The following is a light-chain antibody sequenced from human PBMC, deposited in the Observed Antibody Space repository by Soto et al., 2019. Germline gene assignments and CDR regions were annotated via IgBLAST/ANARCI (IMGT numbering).Light chain of an antibody. Sequence: ELVLTQSPGTLSLSPGERATLSCSASQSVSSSYLAWYQQKPGQAPRLLIYGASSRATGIPDRFSGSESGTDFPLTISRLEPEDVAVYYCQQYGSSRTFGQGTKVEIK. J-gene: IGKJ1*01. CDR3: QQYGSSRT. CDR1: QSVSSSY. V-gene: IGKV3-20*01. CDR2: GAS.